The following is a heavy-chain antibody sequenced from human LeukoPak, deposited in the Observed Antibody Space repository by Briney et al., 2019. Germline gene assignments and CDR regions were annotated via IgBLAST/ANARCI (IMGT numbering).Heavy chain of an antibody. V-gene: IGHV4-59*02. Sequence: SETLSLTCNVSGGSVSSDYWSWIRQPPGKGLEWIGYIYYSATTNYNPSLKSRVTMSLDTSKNQFFLDVTSVTGADTAVYYCATGHSSGWFDYWGRGTLVTVSS. CDR3: ATGHSSGWFDY. CDR2: IYYSATT. J-gene: IGHJ4*02. D-gene: IGHD6-19*01. CDR1: GGSVSSDY.